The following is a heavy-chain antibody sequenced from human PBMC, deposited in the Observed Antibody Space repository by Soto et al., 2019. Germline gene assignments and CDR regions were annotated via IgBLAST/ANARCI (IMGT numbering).Heavy chain of an antibody. Sequence: QLQLQESGSGLVKPSQTLSLTCAVSGGSISSGGSSWSWIRQPPGKGLEWIGYIYHSGSTYYNPSLKSRVTILVHSSKNQCVLKLRSVPVADMAVYYCASGEVVALGYWGQGTLVTVSS. V-gene: IGHV4-30-2*01. CDR3: ASGEVVALGY. D-gene: IGHD2-15*01. CDR2: IYHSGST. CDR1: GGSISSGGSS. J-gene: IGHJ4*02.